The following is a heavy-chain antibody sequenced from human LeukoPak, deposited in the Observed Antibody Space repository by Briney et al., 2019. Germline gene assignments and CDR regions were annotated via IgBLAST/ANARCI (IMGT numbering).Heavy chain of an antibody. J-gene: IGHJ6*03. Sequence: SETLSLTCTVSSDSMSSDFHYWTWVRQPAGKGLEWIGRISRSGSTTYNPSLMSRATITLDTSKNSFSLKVTSVTAADTAVYFCARETKDIYSPAWGLYDTYYYIDAWGTGTTVNVAS. CDR1: SDSMSSDFHY. CDR3: ARETKDIYSPAWGLYDTYYYIDA. D-gene: IGHD5/OR15-5a*01. V-gene: IGHV4-61*02. CDR2: ISRSGST.